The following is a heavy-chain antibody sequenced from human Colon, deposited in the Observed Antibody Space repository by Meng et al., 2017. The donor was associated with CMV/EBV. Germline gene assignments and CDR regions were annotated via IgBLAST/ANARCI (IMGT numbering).Heavy chain of an antibody. CDR3: IRENWYYDY. CDR1: GYTFTTYY. D-gene: IGHD1-1*01. Sequence: QGVLCQFGTGGKKPGAPVKVLCQASGYTFTTYYIHWVRQAPGQGLEWVGCMLPKTGALDYAQKFRGRITLTTDTSITTAYMELSGLTSDDTAVYYCIRENWYYDYWGLGTLVTVSS. CDR2: MLPKTGAL. J-gene: IGHJ4*02. V-gene: IGHV1-2*02.